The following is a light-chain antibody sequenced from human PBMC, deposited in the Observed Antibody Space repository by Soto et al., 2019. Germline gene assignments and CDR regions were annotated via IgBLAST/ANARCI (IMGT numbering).Light chain of an antibody. CDR2: KAS. CDR1: QSISSW. J-gene: IGKJ2*01. Sequence: DIQMTQSPSTLSASVGDRVTITCRASQSISSWLAWYQQKPGKAPKLLIYKASSLEIGVPSRFSGSGSGTEFTLTISSLQPDDFATYYCQQYNSYPYSFGQGTKLDIK. CDR3: QQYNSYPYS. V-gene: IGKV1-5*03.